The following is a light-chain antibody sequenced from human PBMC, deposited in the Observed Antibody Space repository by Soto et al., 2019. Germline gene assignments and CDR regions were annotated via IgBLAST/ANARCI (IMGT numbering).Light chain of an antibody. CDR2: AAS. V-gene: IGKV1-27*01. CDR3: QKYNGAPSSII. J-gene: IGKJ5*01. CDR1: QGISNY. Sequence: DIQMTQSPSSLSASVGDRVTITCRASQGISNYLAWYQQKPGKVPKLLIYAASTLQSGVPSRFSRSGSGTDFTLAISCLPPEYVATYYCQKYNGAPSSIILGQGTRLEIK.